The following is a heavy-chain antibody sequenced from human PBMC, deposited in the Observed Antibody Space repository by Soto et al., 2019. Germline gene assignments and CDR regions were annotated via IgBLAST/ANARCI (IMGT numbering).Heavy chain of an antibody. Sequence: QVQLVQSGAEVKKPGSSVKVSCKASGGTFSSYAISWVRQAPGQGLEGMGGIIPIFGTANYAQKFQGRVTITADESTSTDYMALSSLRSEDTAVYYCARKESHCSSTSCYAAYWGQGTLVTVSS. CDR2: IIPIFGTA. V-gene: IGHV1-69*01. CDR1: GGTFSSYA. J-gene: IGHJ4*02. CDR3: ARKESHCSSTSCYAAY. D-gene: IGHD2-2*01.